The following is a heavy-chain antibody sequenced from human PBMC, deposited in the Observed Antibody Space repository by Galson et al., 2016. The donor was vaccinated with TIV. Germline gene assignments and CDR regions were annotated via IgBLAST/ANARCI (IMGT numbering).Heavy chain of an antibody. V-gene: IGHV6-1*01. J-gene: IGHJ6*02. CDR3: ARDRTLPGYYYNGMDV. CDR1: GVSVSSNSA. Sequence: CAISGVSVSSNSAWNWIRQSPSRGLEWLGRTYYRCKWYNDYALSVKSRITINPDTSKNQFSLQLNSMTPEDTAVYYCARDRTLPGYYYNGMDVWGQGTTVIVSS. CDR2: TYYRCKWYN. D-gene: IGHD1/OR15-1a*01.